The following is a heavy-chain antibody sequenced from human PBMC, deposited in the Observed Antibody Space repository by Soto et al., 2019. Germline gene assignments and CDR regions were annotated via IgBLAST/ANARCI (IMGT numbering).Heavy chain of an antibody. J-gene: IGHJ4*02. CDR2: ITINAKTI. CDR3: ARSLGGGHWDY. Sequence: EVQLVESGGGVVQPGGSLRLSCAASGFTVINYDMVWVRQAPGKGLEWVSFITINAKTINYVDAVKGRFTISRDNAKNSVKLQMNSLRDEDTAVYYCARSLGGGHWDYWGPGTLVTVSS. CDR1: GFTVINYD. V-gene: IGHV3-48*02. D-gene: IGHD3-16*01.